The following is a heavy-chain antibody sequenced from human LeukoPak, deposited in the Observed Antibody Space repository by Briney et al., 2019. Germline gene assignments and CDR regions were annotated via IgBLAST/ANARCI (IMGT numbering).Heavy chain of an antibody. D-gene: IGHD6-13*01. J-gene: IGHJ6*02. CDR2: IYDSGSA. V-gene: IGHV4-59*11. CDR3: ARTIGQYSNSWLYFYYGLDV. CDR1: GVSINSHY. Sequence: PSETLSLTCTVSGVSINSHYWSWIRQPPGKGLEWIGFIYDSGSANYRPSLESRVTMTLDTSKNQFSLKLNSVTAADTAVYYCARTIGQYSNSWLYFYYGLDVWGQGTTVTVSS.